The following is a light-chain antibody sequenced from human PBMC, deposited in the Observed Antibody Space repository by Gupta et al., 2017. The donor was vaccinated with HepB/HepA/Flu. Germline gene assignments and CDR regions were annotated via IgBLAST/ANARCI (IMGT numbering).Light chain of an antibody. J-gene: IGLJ2*01. CDR2: DVN. V-gene: IGLV2-14*01. Sequence: QSALTQPASVSGSPGQSITISCAATSSDVGGYNYVSWYQQHPGKAPKLIIFDVNNRPSGVSNRFSGSKSGNTASLTISGLQAEDEGDYYCTSYTSSNTFVVFGGGTKLTVL. CDR3: TSYTSSNTFVV. CDR1: SSDVGGYNY.